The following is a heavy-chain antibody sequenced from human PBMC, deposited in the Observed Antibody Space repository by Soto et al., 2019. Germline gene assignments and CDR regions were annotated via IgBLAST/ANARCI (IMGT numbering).Heavy chain of an antibody. CDR2: INPNSGGT. J-gene: IGHJ3*02. Sequence: ASVKVSCKASGYTFTGYYMHWVRQAPGQGLEWMGWINPNSGGTNYAQKFQGWVTMTRDTSISTAYMELSRLRSDDTAVYYCARAAATGTTLGRAFDIWGQGTMVTVSS. CDR1: GYTFTGYY. CDR3: ARAAATGTTLGRAFDI. V-gene: IGHV1-2*04. D-gene: IGHD1-1*01.